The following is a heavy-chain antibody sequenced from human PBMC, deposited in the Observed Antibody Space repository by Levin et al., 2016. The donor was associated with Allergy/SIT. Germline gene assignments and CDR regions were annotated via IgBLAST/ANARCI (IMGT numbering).Heavy chain of an antibody. CDR1: GYTFTNYG. V-gene: IGHV1-69*04. D-gene: IGHD2-2*01. Sequence: SVKVSCKASGYTFTNYGISWVRQAPGQGLEWMGRIVPVLSITNYAQKFQDRVTITADKFTDTAYMELSSLRSEDTAVYYCARKAFPSTSTLDSWGQGTLVTVSS. CDR2: IVPVLSIT. J-gene: IGHJ4*02. CDR3: ARKAFPSTSTLDS.